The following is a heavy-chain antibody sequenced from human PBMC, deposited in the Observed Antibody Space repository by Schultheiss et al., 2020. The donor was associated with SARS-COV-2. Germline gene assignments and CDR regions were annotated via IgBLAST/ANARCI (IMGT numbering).Heavy chain of an antibody. CDR2: ISSSSSYT. CDR3: AKTSAGVISDPFDV. CDR1: GFTFSSYA. J-gene: IGHJ3*01. V-gene: IGHV3-21*05. Sequence: GGSLRLSCAASGFTFSSYAMNWVRQAPGKGLEWVSYISSSSSYTNYADSVKGRFTISRDNAKNSLYLQMNALRAEDTAVYYCAKTSAGVISDPFDVWGQGTMVTVSS.